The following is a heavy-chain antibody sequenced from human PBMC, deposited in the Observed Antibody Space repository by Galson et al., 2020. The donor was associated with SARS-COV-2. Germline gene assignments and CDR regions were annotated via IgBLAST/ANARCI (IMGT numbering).Heavy chain of an antibody. CDR1: GFSLSNTGVG. D-gene: IGHD3-10*01. CDR2: IYWDDDK. Sequence: KMSGPTLVKPTQTLTLTCNFSGFSLSNTGVGVGWIRQPPGQALEWLVLIYWDDDKRYTPSLKSRPTLTTDTSKNQVVLTMSNMDPVDTGTYYCAHKPPGGPVADAFDVWGRGTMVTVSS. V-gene: IGHV2-5*02. J-gene: IGHJ3*01. CDR3: AHKPPGGPVADAFDV.